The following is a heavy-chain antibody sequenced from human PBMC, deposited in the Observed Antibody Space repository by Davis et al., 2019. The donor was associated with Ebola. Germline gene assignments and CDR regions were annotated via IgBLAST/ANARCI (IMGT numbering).Heavy chain of an antibody. CDR1: GFTFSSYS. CDR2: ISGSGGTT. V-gene: IGHV3-23*01. Sequence: GESLKISCAASGFTFSSYSMTWVRQAPGKGLEWVSAISGSGGTTYYAGSVKGRFTVSRDNSKKTMHLQMNSLRAEDTAVYYCARSGLSFGVVKYHYGMDVWGKGTTVTVSS. CDR3: ARSGLSFGVVKYHYGMDV. D-gene: IGHD3-3*01. J-gene: IGHJ6*04.